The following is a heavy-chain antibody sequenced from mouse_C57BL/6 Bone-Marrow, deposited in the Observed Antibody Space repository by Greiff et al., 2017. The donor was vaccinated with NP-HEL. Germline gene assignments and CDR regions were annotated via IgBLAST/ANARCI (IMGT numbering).Heavy chain of an antibody. CDR1: GYTFTDYY. D-gene: IGHD2-1*01. Sequence: QVQLQQSGAELVRPGASVKLSCKASGYTFTDYYINWVKQRPGQGLEWIARIYPGSGNTYYNEKFKGKATLTAEKSSSTAYMQLSSLTSEDSAVYFCARERGYGNYESGFAYWGQGTLVTVSA. CDR3: ARERGYGNYESGFAY. J-gene: IGHJ3*01. V-gene: IGHV1-76*01. CDR2: IYPGSGNT.